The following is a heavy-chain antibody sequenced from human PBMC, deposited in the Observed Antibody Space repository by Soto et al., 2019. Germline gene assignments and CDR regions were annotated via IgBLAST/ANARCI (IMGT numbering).Heavy chain of an antibody. CDR2: IYYSGTT. J-gene: IGHJ6*02. V-gene: IGHV4-61*08. CDR3: ARDSPPRVAVLIYGMDV. CDR1: GGSISSCGYY. D-gene: IGHD6-19*01. Sequence: SETLSLTCTVSGGSISSCGYYWSWIRHHPGKGLDWIGYIYYSGTTNYNPSLKSRVTISVDTSKNQFSLKLSSVTAADTAVYYCARDSPPRVAVLIYGMDVWGQGTTVTVSS.